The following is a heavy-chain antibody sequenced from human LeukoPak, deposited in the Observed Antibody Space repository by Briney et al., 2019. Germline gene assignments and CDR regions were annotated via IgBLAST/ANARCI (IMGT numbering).Heavy chain of an antibody. J-gene: IGHJ6*03. D-gene: IGHD2-15*01. CDR2: INHSGST. V-gene: IGHV4-34*01. Sequence: SETLSLTCAVYGGSFSGYYWSWIRQPPGKGLEWIGEINHSGSTNYNPSLKSRVTISVDTSKNQFSLKLSSVTAADTAVYYCARVSCSGGSCVSPFYYYYDYMDVWGKGTTVTVSS. CDR1: GGSFSGYY. CDR3: ARVSCSGGSCVSPFYYYYDYMDV.